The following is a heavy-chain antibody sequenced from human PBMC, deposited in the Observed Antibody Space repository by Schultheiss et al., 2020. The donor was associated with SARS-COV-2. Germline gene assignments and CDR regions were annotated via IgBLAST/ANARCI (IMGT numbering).Heavy chain of an antibody. CDR2: INPNSGGT. V-gene: IGHV1-18*01. CDR3: ARDEWVGENNWFDP. J-gene: IGHJ5*02. D-gene: IGHD2-15*01. CDR1: GGTFSSYA. Sequence: GESLKISCKASGGTFSSYAISWVRQAPGQGLEWMGWINPNSGGTNYAQKFQGRVTMTTDTSTSTAYMELRSLRSEDTAVYYCARDEWVGENNWFDPWGQGTLVTVSS.